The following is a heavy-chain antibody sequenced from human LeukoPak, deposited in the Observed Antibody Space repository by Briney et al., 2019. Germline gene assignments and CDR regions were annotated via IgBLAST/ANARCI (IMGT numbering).Heavy chain of an antibody. D-gene: IGHD1-26*01. V-gene: IGHV4-34*01. J-gene: IGHJ4*02. CDR2: IYHSGST. CDR3: ATYKYRGGLDY. Sequence: SETLSLTCAVYGGSFSGYYWSWIRQPPGKGLEWTGEIYHSGSTNYNPSLKSRVTISVDTSKNQFSLKLSSVTAADTAVYYCATYKYRGGLDYWGQGTLVTVSS. CDR1: GGSFSGYY.